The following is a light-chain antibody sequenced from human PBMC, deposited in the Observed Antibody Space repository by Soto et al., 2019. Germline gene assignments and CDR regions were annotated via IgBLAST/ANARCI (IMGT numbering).Light chain of an antibody. J-gene: IGLJ1*01. CDR1: SSDVGVYNY. CDR3: NSYSSSTTLYL. Sequence: QSVLTQPASVSGSPGQSITISCTGTSSDVGVYNYVSWYQQHPGKAPKLMISDVSNRPSGVSIRFSGSKSGNTASLTISGLQAEDEADYYCNSYSSSTTLYLFGTGTKVTVL. CDR2: DVS. V-gene: IGLV2-14*01.